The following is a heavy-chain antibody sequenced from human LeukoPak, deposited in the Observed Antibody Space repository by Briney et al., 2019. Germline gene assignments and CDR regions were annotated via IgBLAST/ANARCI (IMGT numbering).Heavy chain of an antibody. J-gene: IGHJ4*02. CDR2: IKQDGSEK. D-gene: IGHD3-3*01. CDR1: GFTFSDYY. CDR3: ARDFRFLDDY. Sequence: PGGSLRLSCAASGFTFSDYYMSWIRQAPGKGLEWVGNIKQDGSEKYYVDSVKGRFTISRDNAKNSLYLQMNSLRAEDTAVYYCARDFRFLDDYWGQGTLVTVSS. V-gene: IGHV3-7*01.